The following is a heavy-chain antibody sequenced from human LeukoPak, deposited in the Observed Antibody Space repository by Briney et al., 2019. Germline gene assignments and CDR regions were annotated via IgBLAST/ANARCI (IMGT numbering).Heavy chain of an antibody. V-gene: IGHV3-48*02. CDR1: GFTFSSYS. CDR2: IRSGVGAE. J-gene: IGHJ6*02. D-gene: IGHD3-10*01. Sequence: GGSLRLSCAASGFTFSSYSMNWVRQAPGKGLEWVSQIRSGVGAEYYADSVKGRFTISRDNAQNSLHLQMNRLRDEDTAIYYCARYFGDPQGMDVWGQGTTVTVSS. CDR3: ARYFGDPQGMDV.